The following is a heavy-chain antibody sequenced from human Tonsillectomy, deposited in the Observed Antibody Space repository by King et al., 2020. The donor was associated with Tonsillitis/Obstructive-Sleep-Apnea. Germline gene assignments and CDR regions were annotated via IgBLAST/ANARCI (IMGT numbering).Heavy chain of an antibody. CDR3: AKDANEEAGDSSGWYDY. CDR2: ISGSGGST. CDR1: GFTFSSYA. D-gene: IGHD6-19*01. V-gene: IGHV3-23*04. Sequence: VQLVESGGGLVQPGGSLRLSCAASGFTFSSYAMSWVRQAPGKGLEWVSAISGSGGSTYYANSVKGRFTISRDNSKNTLYLQMNSLRAEDTAVYYCAKDANEEAGDSSGWYDYWGQGTLVTVAS. J-gene: IGHJ4*02.